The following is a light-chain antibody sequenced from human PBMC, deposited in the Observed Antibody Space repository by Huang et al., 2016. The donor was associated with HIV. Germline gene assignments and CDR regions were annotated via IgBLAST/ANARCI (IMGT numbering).Light chain of an antibody. CDR3: QQFNHYPLT. CDR1: QGISNT. J-gene: IGKJ4*01. Sequence: QLTQSPSSLSASVGDRVTITCRASQGISNTLAWYQQKPGKAPKLLLYDASRLQTGAPSRFSGSGSGTDFTLTISSLQPEDCATYYCQQFNHYPLTFGGGTKVEIE. V-gene: IGKV1D-13*01. CDR2: DAS.